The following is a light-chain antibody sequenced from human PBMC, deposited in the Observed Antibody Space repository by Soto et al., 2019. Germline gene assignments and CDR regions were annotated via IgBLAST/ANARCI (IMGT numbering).Light chain of an antibody. V-gene: IGLV2-8*01. CDR3: SSFAGSPVV. J-gene: IGLJ2*01. CDR2: EVS. CDR1: SSDVAEENY. Sequence: QSALTQPPSASGSPGQSVTITCSGTSSDVAEENYVSWYQQHPGKVPKLILYEVSKRPSGVPDRFSGSRSGNTASLTVSGLQAEDEADYYCSSFAGSPVVFGGGTKVTVL.